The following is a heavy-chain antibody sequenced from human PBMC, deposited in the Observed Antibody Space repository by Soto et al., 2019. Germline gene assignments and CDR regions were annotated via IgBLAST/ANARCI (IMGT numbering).Heavy chain of an antibody. CDR1: GGSFSDYY. D-gene: IGHD3-10*01. CDR3: AREVPSRYFDL. J-gene: IGHJ2*01. CDR2: INHSGST. V-gene: IGHV4-34*01. Sequence: QVRLQQWGAGLLKPSETLPLTCAVYGGSFSDYYWSWIRQPPGKGLEWIGEINHSGSTNYNPSLKSRVTTSVDTSKNQFSLTLNSVTAADTAVYYCAREVPSRYFDLWGRGTPVTVSS.